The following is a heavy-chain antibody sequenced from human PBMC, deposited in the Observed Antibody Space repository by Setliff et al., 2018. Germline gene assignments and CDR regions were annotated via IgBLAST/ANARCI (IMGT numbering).Heavy chain of an antibody. CDR3: ARDYPADSSGWYPYYYGMDV. V-gene: IGHV1-69*05. J-gene: IGHJ6*02. D-gene: IGHD6-19*01. CDR2: IIPIFGTA. Sequence: SVKVSCKASGGTFSSYAISWVRRAPGQGLEWMGGIIPIFGTANYAQKFQGRVTITTDESTSTAYMELSSLRSEDTAVYYCARDYPADSSGWYPYYYGMDVWGQGTTVTVSS. CDR1: GGTFSSYA.